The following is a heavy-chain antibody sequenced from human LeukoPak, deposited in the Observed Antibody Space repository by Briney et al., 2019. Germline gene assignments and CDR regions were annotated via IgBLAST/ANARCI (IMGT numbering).Heavy chain of an antibody. CDR2: IHHSGST. CDR3: ATTLKAAASY. V-gene: IGHV4-34*01. D-gene: IGHD6-13*01. Sequence: PSETLSLTCAVYGGSFSGYYWSWIRQPPGKGLEWIGEIHHSGSTNYNPSLKSRVTISVDTSKNQFSLKLSSVTAADTAVYYCATTLKAAASYWGQGTLVTVSS. J-gene: IGHJ4*02. CDR1: GGSFSGYY.